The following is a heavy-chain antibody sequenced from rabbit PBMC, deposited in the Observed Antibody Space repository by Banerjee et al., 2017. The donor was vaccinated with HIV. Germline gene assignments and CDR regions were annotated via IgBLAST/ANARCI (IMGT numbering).Heavy chain of an antibody. Sequence: QSLEESGGGLVQPEGSLTLTCTASGFSFSSSYYMCWVRQAPGKGLEWIGCIRGGSSGSILYASWAKGRFTISKTSSTTVTLQMTRVTAADTATYFCARFNDGVGYVAFWGPGTLVTVS. CDR1: GFSFSSSYY. J-gene: IGHJ4*02. CDR2: IRGGSSGSI. CDR3: ARFNDGVGYVAF. D-gene: IGHD6-1*01. V-gene: IGHV1S40*01.